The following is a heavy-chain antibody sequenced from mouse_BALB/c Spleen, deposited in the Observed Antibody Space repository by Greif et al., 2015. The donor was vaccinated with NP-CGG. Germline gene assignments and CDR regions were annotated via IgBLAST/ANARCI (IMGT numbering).Heavy chain of an antibody. CDR1: GFSLTSYG. V-gene: IGHV2-2*02. D-gene: IGHD2-1*01. CDR3: ASFYYGNYYAMDY. J-gene: IGHJ4*01. CDR2: IWSGGST. Sequence: VKLVESGPGLVQPSQSLSITCTVSGFSLTSYGVHWVRQSPGKGLEWLGVIWSGGSTDYNAAFISRLSISKDNSKSQVFFKMNSLQANDTAIYYCASFYYGNYYAMDYWGQGTSVTVSS.